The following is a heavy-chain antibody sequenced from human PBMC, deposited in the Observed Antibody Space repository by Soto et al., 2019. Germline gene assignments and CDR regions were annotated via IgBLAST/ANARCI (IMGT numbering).Heavy chain of an antibody. CDR3: ARGWTFDL. V-gene: IGHV3-23*01. J-gene: IGHJ4*02. D-gene: IGHD1-1*01. CDR2: FNGGGDST. CDR1: GFTVSSEA. Sequence: LPPSSTASGFTVSSEAMSWVRQAPGKGLEWVSGFNGGGDSTYFADSVRGRFTISRDNSKNTLLLQMNSLRAEDTAVYYCARGWTFDLWGQGTLVTVSS.